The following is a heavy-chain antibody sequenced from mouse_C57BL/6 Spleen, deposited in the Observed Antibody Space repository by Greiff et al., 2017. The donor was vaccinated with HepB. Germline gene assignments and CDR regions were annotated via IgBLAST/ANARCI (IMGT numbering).Heavy chain of an antibody. J-gene: IGHJ2*01. D-gene: IGHD1-1*01. Sequence: EVQRVESVAELVRPGASVKLSCTASGFNIKNTYMHWVKQRPEQGLEWIGRIDPANGNTKYAPKFQGKATMTADTSSNTAYLQLSSLTSEDTAIYYCAWGDYGSRGDYFDYWGQGTTLTVSS. CDR2: IDPANGNT. V-gene: IGHV14-3*01. CDR3: AWGDYGSRGDYFDY. CDR1: GFNIKNTY.